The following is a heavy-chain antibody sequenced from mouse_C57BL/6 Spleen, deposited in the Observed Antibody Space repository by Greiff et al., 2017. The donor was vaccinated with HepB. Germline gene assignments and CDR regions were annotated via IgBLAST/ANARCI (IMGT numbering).Heavy chain of an antibody. CDR2: INPSNGGT. CDR3: EGNYGNYYAKDC. J-gene: IGHJ4*01. Sequence: VLLLQPGADLVKPGASVKLSCKASGFTFTSYWMHWVKQRPGQGLEWIGNINPSNGGTNYNEKLKSKATLTVDKSSSTAYMQLSSLTSEDSAVYDCEGNYGNYYAKDCWGQGTSVT. D-gene: IGHD2-1*01. CDR1: GFTFTSYW. V-gene: IGHV1-53*01.